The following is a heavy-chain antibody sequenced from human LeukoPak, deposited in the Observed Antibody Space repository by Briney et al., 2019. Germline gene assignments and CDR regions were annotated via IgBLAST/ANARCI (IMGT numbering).Heavy chain of an antibody. CDR2: IWDDGSNK. Sequence: GGSLRLSCAESGFTFSSYGMLWIRQAPGKGLEWVAVIWDDGSNKYYADSVKGRFTISRDNSKNTLYLQMNSLRAEVTAVYYCAREKVCSGYDYVYYYYGMDVWGQGTTVTVPS. D-gene: IGHD5-12*01. J-gene: IGHJ6*02. CDR3: AREKVCSGYDYVYYYYGMDV. V-gene: IGHV3-33*01. CDR1: GFTFSSYG.